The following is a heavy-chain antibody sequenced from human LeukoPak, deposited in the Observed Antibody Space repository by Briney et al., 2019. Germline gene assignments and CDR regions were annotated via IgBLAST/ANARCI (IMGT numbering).Heavy chain of an antibody. CDR1: GFTFSTFT. J-gene: IGHJ4*02. Sequence: GGSLRLSCAASGFTFSTFTMNWVRQAPGKGLEWVSPISSRSTYTYYADSLKGRFNISRDNAKNSLFLQMNSLRAEDTAVYYCATTHITGTTSALDHWGQGTLVTVSS. V-gene: IGHV3-21*01. D-gene: IGHD1-20*01. CDR3: ATTHITGTTSALDH. CDR2: ISSRSTYT.